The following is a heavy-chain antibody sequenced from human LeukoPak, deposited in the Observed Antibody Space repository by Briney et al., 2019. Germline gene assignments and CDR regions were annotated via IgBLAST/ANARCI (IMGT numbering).Heavy chain of an antibody. CDR3: AKDSGVLRFLEWLFAYYFDY. Sequence: GGSLRLSCEASGFNFGIYTMNWVRQAPGRGLEWISYISSSASVTYYADSVNGRFSISRDNAKNSLFLQLNDLRAEDTAVYYCAKDSGVLRFLEWLFAYYFDYWGQGTLVTVSS. CDR2: ISSSASVT. J-gene: IGHJ4*02. D-gene: IGHD3-3*01. V-gene: IGHV3-48*01. CDR1: GFNFGIYT.